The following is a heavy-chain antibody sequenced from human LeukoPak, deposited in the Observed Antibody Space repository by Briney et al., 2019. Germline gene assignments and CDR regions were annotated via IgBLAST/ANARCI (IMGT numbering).Heavy chain of an antibody. CDR1: GGTFSSYA. CDR2: IIPILGIA. Sequence: AASVKVSCKASGGTFSSYAISWVRQAPGQGLEWMGRIIPILGIANYAQKFQGRVTITADKSTSTAYMELSSLRSEDTAVYYCARDGLSGSYPDWGQGTLVTVSS. CDR3: ARDGLSGSYPD. J-gene: IGHJ4*02. D-gene: IGHD1-26*01. V-gene: IGHV1-69*04.